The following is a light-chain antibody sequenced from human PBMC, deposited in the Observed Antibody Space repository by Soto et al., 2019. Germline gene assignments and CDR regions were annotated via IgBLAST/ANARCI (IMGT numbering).Light chain of an antibody. CDR1: SSNIGAGYD. V-gene: IGLV1-40*01. CDR3: QSYDSSLSGYV. CDR2: GNS. J-gene: IGLJ1*01. Sequence: GPGQRVTISCTGSSSNIGAGYDVHWYQQLPGTAPKLLIYGNSNRPSGVPDRFSGSKSGTSASLAITALQAEDEADYYCQSYDSSLSGYVFGTGTKVTVL.